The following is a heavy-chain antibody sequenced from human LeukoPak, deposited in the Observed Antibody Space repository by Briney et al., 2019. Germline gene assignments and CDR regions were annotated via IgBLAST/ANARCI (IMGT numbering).Heavy chain of an antibody. CDR2: IGGRDGST. J-gene: IGHJ4*02. Sequence: SGGSLRLSCAASGFTFSSYGMSWVRQAPGKGLEWVSAIGGRDGSTYYADSVKGRFTISRDNSKNTLYVQMNSLRAEDTAVYYCAKGHYYGSGSLGYWGQGTLVTVSS. CDR1: GFTFSSYG. D-gene: IGHD3-10*01. V-gene: IGHV3-23*01. CDR3: AKGHYYGSGSLGY.